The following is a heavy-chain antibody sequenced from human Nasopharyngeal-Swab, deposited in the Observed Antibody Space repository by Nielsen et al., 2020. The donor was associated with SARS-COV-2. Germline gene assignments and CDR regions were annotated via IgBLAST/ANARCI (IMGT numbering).Heavy chain of an antibody. V-gene: IGHV3-30-3*01. D-gene: IGHD4-11*01. CDR2: ISYDGSNK. J-gene: IGHJ6*03. CDR1: GFTFSSYA. CDR3: ARVGMGYSNPTGVYYYYMDV. Sequence: GGSLRLSCAASGFTFSSYAMHWVRQAPGKGLEWVAVISYDGSNKYYADSVKGRFTISRDNSKNTLYLQMNSLRAEDTAVYYCARVGMGYSNPTGVYYYYMDVWGKGTTVTVSS.